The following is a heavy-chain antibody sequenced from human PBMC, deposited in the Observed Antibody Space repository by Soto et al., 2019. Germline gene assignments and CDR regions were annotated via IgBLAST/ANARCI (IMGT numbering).Heavy chain of an antibody. V-gene: IGHV3-53*01. CDR1: GFTVSTNY. Sequence: GGSLRLSCAASGFTVSTNYMSWVRQAPGKGLEWVSIIYSGGTTKYADSVKGRFTISRDNSKNTLSLQMNSLRAEDTAVYYCARDRCGSDGSCYSYYYGMDVWGQGTTVTVSS. CDR2: IYSGGTT. CDR3: ARDRCGSDGSCYSYYYGMDV. J-gene: IGHJ6*02. D-gene: IGHD2-15*01.